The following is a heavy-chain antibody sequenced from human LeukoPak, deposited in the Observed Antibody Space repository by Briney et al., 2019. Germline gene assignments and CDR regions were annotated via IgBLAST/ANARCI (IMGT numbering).Heavy chain of an antibody. CDR2: IIPILGIA. CDR3: ARGSPYYYGMDV. V-gene: IGHV1-69*04. CDR1: GGTFRSYA. J-gene: IGHJ6*02. Sequence: SVQVSCNASGGTFRSYAISWVRQAPGQGLEWMGRIIPILGIANYAQKFQGRVTITADKSTSTAYMELSSLRSEDTAVYYCARGSPYYYGMDVWGQGTTVTVSS.